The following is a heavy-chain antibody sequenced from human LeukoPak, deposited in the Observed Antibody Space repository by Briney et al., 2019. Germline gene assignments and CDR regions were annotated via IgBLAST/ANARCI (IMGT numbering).Heavy chain of an antibody. CDR3: ARDRRDILTGPQSSDAFDI. CDR2: SSVYNGNT. CDR1: GYTFTSYG. J-gene: IGHJ3*02. D-gene: IGHD3-9*01. V-gene: IGHV1-18*01. Sequence: ASVKVSCKASGYTFTSYGISWVRQAPGQGLEWMGWSSVYNGNTNYAQKLQGRVTLTTDTSTSTAYMELRSLRSDDTAVYYCARDRRDILTGPQSSDAFDIWGQGTMVTVSS.